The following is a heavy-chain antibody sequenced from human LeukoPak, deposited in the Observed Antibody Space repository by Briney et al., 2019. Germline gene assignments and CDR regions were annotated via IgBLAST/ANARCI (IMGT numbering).Heavy chain of an antibody. J-gene: IGHJ4*02. Sequence: ASVKVSCKASGYTFTGYYMHWVRQAPGQGLEWMGRINPNSGGTNYAQKFQGRVTMTRDTSISTAYMELSRLRSDDTAVYYCAAYVVVTAHFDYWGQGTLVTVSS. V-gene: IGHV1-2*06. CDR3: AAYVVVTAHFDY. CDR2: INPNSGGT. D-gene: IGHD2-21*02. CDR1: GYTFTGYY.